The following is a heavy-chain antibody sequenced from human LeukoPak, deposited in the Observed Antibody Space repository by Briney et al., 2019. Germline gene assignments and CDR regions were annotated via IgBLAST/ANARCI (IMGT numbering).Heavy chain of an antibody. Sequence: GGFLRLSCAASGFTFSSYAMSWVRQAPGKGLEWVSAISGSGGSTYYADSVKGRFTISRDNSKNTLYLQMNSLRAEDTAVYYCAKQSGGYSGYDYYYYGMDVWGQGTTVTVSS. CDR3: AKQSGGYSGYDYYYYGMDV. CDR1: GFTFSSYA. J-gene: IGHJ6*02. D-gene: IGHD5-12*01. V-gene: IGHV3-23*01. CDR2: ISGSGGST.